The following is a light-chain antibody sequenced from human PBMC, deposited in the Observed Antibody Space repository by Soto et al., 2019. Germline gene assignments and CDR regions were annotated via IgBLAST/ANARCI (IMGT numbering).Light chain of an antibody. J-gene: IGKJ1*01. V-gene: IGKV3-15*01. CDR1: QSVDIN. CDR2: GAS. CDR3: QQYRNWPRT. Sequence: IVLTQSPGTLSVSPGDRVTLYCRASQSVDINLAWYQQRAGQAPRLLVYGASTKATDMTGRFSGRGSGTEFTLTINNLQSEDFAVYYCQQYRNWPRTFGPVTQVDIK.